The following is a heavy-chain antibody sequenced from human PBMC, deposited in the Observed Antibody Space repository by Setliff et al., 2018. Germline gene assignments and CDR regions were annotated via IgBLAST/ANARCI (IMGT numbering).Heavy chain of an antibody. D-gene: IGHD4-17*01. CDR2: IYYSGST. V-gene: IGHV4-31*03. CDR3: ARDPLTTNRRRAFDI. J-gene: IGHJ3*02. Sequence: SETLSLTCTVSGGSISSGGYYWSWIRQHPGKGLEWIGYIYYSGSTYYNPSLKSRVTISVDTSKNQFSLKLSSVTAADTAVYYCARDPLTTNRRRAFDIWGQGTRVTVSS. CDR1: GGSISSGGYY.